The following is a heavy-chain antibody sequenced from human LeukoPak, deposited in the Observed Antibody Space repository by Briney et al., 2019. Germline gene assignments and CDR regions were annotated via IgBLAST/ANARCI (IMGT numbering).Heavy chain of an antibody. CDR3: ARGRIGLAAGGY. J-gene: IGHJ4*02. D-gene: IGHD3-3*02. CDR1: GGSFSGYY. Sequence: SSETLSLTCAVYGGSFSGYYWSWIRQPPGKGLEWIGEINHSGSTNYNPSLKSRVTISVDTSKNQFSLKLSSVTAADTAVYYCARGRIGLAAGGYWGQGTLVTVSS. CDR2: INHSGST. V-gene: IGHV4-34*01.